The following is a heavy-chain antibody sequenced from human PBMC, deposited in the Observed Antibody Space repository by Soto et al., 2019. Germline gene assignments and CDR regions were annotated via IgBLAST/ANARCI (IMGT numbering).Heavy chain of an antibody. V-gene: IGHV5-51*01. J-gene: IGHJ4*02. CDR3: ARQGGEYNTMSDY. CDR1: GYAFSKYW. D-gene: IGHD3-10*01. CDR2: IYPGDSDA. Sequence: GESLKISCKGSGYAFSKYWIGWVRQTPGKGLEWMGMIYPGDSDARYSPSFEGQVTFSADKSISTAYLQWSSLKASDTAIYYCARQGGEYNTMSDYWGQGTLVTVSS.